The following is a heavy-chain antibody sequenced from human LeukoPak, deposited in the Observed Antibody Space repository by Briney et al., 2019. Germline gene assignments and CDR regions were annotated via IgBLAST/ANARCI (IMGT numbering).Heavy chain of an antibody. CDR3: ARLSFSYGYVRYFDY. Sequence: PGGSLRLSCAASGFTFSNYAMSWVRQAPGKGLEWVSAISGGGGSPYYGDSVKGRFTISRDNSKNTLYLQMNSLRAEDTAVYYCARLSFSYGYVRYFDYWGQGTLVTVSS. D-gene: IGHD5-18*01. CDR2: ISGGGGSP. J-gene: IGHJ4*02. CDR1: GFTFSNYA. V-gene: IGHV3-23*01.